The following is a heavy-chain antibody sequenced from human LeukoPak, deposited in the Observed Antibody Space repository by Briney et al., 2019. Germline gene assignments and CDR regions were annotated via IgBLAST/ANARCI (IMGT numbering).Heavy chain of an antibody. CDR3: ARDRCSGGSCCYGMDV. V-gene: IGHV3-66*01. CDR1: GFTVSSNY. D-gene: IGHD2-15*01. CDR2: IYSGGST. Sequence: GGSLRLSCAASGFTVSSNYMSWVRQAPGKGLEWGSVIYSGGSTYYPDSVKGRFTISRDNSKNTLYLQMNSLRAEDTAVYYCARDRCSGGSCCYGMDVWGQGTTVTVSS. J-gene: IGHJ6*02.